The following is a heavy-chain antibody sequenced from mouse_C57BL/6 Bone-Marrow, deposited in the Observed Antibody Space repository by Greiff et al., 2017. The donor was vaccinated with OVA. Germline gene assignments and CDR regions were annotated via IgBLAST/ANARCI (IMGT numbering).Heavy chain of an antibody. J-gene: IGHJ2*01. CDR2: INPNNSCT. D-gene: IGHD3-3*01. CDR3: ARGDDVDY. Sequence: VQLQQSGPELVKPGASVKISCKASGYTFTDYYMNWVKQSHGKSLEWIGDINPNNSCTSYNQKFKRKATLTVDKSSSPAYMELRSLTSEDSAVYYCARGDDVDYWGQGTTRTVAS. CDR1: GYTFTDYY. V-gene: IGHV1-26*01.